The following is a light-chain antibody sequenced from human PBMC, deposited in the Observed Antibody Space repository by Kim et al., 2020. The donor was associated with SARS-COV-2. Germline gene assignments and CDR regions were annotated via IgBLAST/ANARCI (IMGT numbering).Light chain of an antibody. Sequence: GQRVTISCSGSTSNVGTNSVNWYQQAPGTAPKLLIFNNYERPSGVPDRLYGSRSGTSASLAISGLQSDDEADYYCAVWDDSLHGVVFGGGTQLTVL. CDR3: AVWDDSLHGVV. CDR1: TSNVGTNS. CDR2: NNY. J-gene: IGLJ2*01. V-gene: IGLV1-44*01.